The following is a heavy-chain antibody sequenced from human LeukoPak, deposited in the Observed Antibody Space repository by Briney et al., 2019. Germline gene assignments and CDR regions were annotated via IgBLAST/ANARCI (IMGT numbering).Heavy chain of an antibody. V-gene: IGHV1-2*02. Sequence: GASVKVSCKASGYTFTSYAMHWVRQAPGQGLEWMGWINPNSGGTNYAQKFQGRVTMTRDTSISTAYMELSRLRSDDTAVYYCARLTGAYSSSWYDTPNFDYWGQGTLVTVSS. D-gene: IGHD6-13*01. CDR1: GYTFTSYA. J-gene: IGHJ4*02. CDR2: INPNSGGT. CDR3: ARLTGAYSSSWYDTPNFDY.